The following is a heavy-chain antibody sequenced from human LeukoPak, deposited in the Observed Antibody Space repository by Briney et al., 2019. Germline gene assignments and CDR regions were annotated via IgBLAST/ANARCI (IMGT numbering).Heavy chain of an antibody. J-gene: IGHJ4*02. CDR2: INPSGGST. D-gene: IGHD2-2*01. CDR1: GYTFTSYY. V-gene: IGHV1-46*01. CDR3: ARDEEVVPAAMGAYY. Sequence: ASVKVSCKASGYTFTSYYMHWVRQAPGQGLEWMGIINPSGGSTSYAQKFQGRVTMTRDTSISTAYMELSRLRSDDTAVYYCARDEEVVPAAMGAYYWGQGTLVTVSS.